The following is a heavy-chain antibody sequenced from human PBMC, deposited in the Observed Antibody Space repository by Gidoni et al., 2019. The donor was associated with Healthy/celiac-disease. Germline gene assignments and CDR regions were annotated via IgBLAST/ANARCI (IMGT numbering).Heavy chain of an antibody. D-gene: IGHD2-21*02. V-gene: IGHV1-46*01. CDR3: ARDAVVVTVPSPHFDY. Sequence: QVQLVQSGAEVKKPGASVKVSCKASGYTFTSYYMHWVRQAPGQGLEWMGIINPSGGSTSYAQKFQGRVTMTRDTSTSTVYMELSSLRSEDTAVYYCARDAVVVTVPSPHFDYWGQGTLVTVSS. J-gene: IGHJ4*02. CDR1: GYTFTSYY. CDR2: INPSGGST.